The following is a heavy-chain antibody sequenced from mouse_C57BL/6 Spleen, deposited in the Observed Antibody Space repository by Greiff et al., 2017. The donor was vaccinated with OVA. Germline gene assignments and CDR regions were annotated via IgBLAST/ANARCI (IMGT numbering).Heavy chain of an antibody. CDR2: IYPSDSET. V-gene: IGHV1-61*01. J-gene: IGHJ1*03. CDR3: ARGHYGSSHWYFDV. D-gene: IGHD1-1*01. CDR1: GYTFTSYW. Sequence: QVQLKQPGAELVRPGSSVKLSCKASGYTFTSYWMDWVKQRPGQGLEWIGNIYPSDSETHYNQKFKDKATLTVDKSSSTAYMQLSSLTSEDSAVYYCARGHYGSSHWYFDVWGTGTTVTVSS.